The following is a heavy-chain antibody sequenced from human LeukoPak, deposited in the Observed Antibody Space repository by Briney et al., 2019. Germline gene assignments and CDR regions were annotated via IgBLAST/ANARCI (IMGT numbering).Heavy chain of an antibody. J-gene: IGHJ4*02. CDR1: GYTFTDYY. V-gene: IGHV1-2*02. CDR3: ARANFLYCSSSTCLFDY. D-gene: IGHD2-2*01. Sequence: GASVKVSCKASGYTFTDYYMHWVRQAPGQGFEWMGWINPNDGDTNYAQKFQGRVTITRDTSISTAHMEVSRLRSDDTAVYYCARANFLYCSSSTCLFDYRGQGTLVTVSS. CDR2: INPNDGDT.